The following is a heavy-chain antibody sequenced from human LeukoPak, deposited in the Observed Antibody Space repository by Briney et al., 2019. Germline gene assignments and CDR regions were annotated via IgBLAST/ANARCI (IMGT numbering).Heavy chain of an antibody. CDR3: VRDLHWGGFDV. CDR1: GFTFSTYG. D-gene: IGHD7-27*01. J-gene: IGHJ3*01. V-gene: IGHV3-23*01. Sequence: PGGSLRLSCAASGFTFSTYGMNWVCQAPGKGLEWVSGISPSGDITYYADSVMGRFSISRDNPKSTVSLQMSSLRAEDTALYYCVRDLHWGGFDVWGQGTMVTVSS. CDR2: ISPSGDIT.